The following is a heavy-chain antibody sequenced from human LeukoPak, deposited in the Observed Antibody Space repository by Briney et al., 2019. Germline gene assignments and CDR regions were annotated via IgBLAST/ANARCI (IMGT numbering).Heavy chain of an antibody. V-gene: IGHV3-23*01. D-gene: IGHD6-13*01. CDR1: GFTFSSYA. Sequence: GGSLRLSCAASGFTFSSYAMSWVRQAPGKGLEWVSAISGSGGSTYYADSVKGRFTISRDNSKNTLYLQMNSLRAEDMALYYCAKDMSSSWYSALFDYWGQGTLVTVSS. CDR3: AKDMSSSWYSALFDY. J-gene: IGHJ4*02. CDR2: ISGSGGST.